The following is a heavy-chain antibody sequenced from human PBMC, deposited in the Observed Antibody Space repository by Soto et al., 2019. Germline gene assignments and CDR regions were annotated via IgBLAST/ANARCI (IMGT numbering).Heavy chain of an antibody. J-gene: IGHJ4*02. CDR2: ISYDGNNK. V-gene: IGHV3-30*18. Sequence: GGSLRLSCAASGFTFSNYGMHWVRQAPGKGLEWVAVISYDGNNKYYADSVKGRFTISRDNSQNTLYLQMSSLRAEDTAVYSCANGGGLIGNWNYLTDYWGQGTLVTVSS. CDR3: ANGGGLIGNWNYLTDY. CDR1: GFTFSNYG. D-gene: IGHD1-7*01.